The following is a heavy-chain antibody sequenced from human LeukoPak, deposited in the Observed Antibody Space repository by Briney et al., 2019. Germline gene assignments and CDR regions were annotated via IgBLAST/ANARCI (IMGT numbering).Heavy chain of an antibody. Sequence: PGGSLRLSCAASGFTFSSYAMHWVRQAPGKGLEWVAVISYDGSNKYYADSVKGRFTISRDNAKNSLYLQMNSLRAEDTAVYYCAREFYYDSSGYYDNWFDPWGQGTLVTVSS. D-gene: IGHD3-22*01. V-gene: IGHV3-30-3*01. CDR2: ISYDGSNK. CDR1: GFTFSSYA. CDR3: AREFYYDSSGYYDNWFDP. J-gene: IGHJ5*02.